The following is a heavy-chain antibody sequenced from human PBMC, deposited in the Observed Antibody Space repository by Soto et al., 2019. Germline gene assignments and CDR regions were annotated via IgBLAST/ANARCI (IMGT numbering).Heavy chain of an antibody. Sequence: EVQLVESGGGLVQPGGSLRLSCAASGFTFSSYSMNWVRQAPGKVLEWVSYISSSSSTIYYADSVKGRFTSSRDNAKNSLYLQMNSLRDEDTAVYYCAREYYDILTGLNWFDPWGQGTLVTVSS. CDR1: GFTFSSYS. D-gene: IGHD3-9*01. CDR2: ISSSSSTI. J-gene: IGHJ5*02. V-gene: IGHV3-48*02. CDR3: AREYYDILTGLNWFDP.